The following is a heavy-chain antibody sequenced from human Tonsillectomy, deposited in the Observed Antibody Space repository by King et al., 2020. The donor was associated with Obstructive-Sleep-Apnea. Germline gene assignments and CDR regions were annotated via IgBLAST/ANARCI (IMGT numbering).Heavy chain of an antibody. J-gene: IGHJ6*02. CDR2: INHSGST. CDR1: GESFSAYS. CDR3: ARGDYYYYFGMDV. V-gene: IGHV4-34*01. Sequence: HVQLQQWGAGLLEPSETLSLTCEISGESFSAYSWTWIRQPPGTGLEWIGEINHSGSTHYNPSLKSRVTILIDTSKFEFSLKASSVTAADTAVYFCARGDYYYYFGMDVWGQGTTVIVSS.